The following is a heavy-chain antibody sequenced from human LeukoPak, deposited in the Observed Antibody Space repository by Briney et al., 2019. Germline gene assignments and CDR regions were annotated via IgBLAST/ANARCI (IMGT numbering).Heavy chain of an antibody. CDR1: GGSFSGYY. V-gene: IGHV4-34*01. CDR2: INHSGST. J-gene: IGHJ5*02. CDR3: ARGNYWFDP. Sequence: SETLSLTCAVYGGSFSGYYWSWIRQPPGKGLEWIGEINHSGSTNYNPSLKSRVTTSVDTSKNQFSLKLSSVTAADTAVYYCARGNYWFDPWGQGTLVTVSS.